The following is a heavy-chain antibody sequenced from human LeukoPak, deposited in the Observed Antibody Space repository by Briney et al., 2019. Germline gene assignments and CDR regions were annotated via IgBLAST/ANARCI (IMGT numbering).Heavy chain of an antibody. V-gene: IGHV3-30*18. D-gene: IGHD3-3*01. J-gene: IGHJ6*03. CDR3: AKDGRNYDFWSGYFNYYYYYMDV. CDR1: GFTFSSYW. CDR2: ISYGGSNK. Sequence: HPGGSLRLSCAASGFTFSSYWMSWVRQAPGKGLEWVAVISYGGSNKYYADSVKGRFTISRDNSKNTLYLQMNSLRVEDTAVYYCAKDGRNYDFWSGYFNYYYYYMDVWGKGTTVTVSS.